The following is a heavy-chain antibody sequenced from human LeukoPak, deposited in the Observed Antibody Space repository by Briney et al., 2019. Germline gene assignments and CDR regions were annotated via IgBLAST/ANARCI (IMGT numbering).Heavy chain of an antibody. V-gene: IGHV3-30-3*01. CDR1: GFTFSSYA. J-gene: IGHJ4*02. CDR3: ARAPYGDYAWSPHPFDY. D-gene: IGHD4-17*01. CDR2: ISYDGSNK. Sequence: GGSLRLSCAASGFTFSSYAMHWVRQAPGKGLEGVAVISYDGSNKYYADSVKGRFTISRDNSKNTLYLQMNSLRAEDTAVYYCARAPYGDYAWSPHPFDYWGQGTLVTVSS.